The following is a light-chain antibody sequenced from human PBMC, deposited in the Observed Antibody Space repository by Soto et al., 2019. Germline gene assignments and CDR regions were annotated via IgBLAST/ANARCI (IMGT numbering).Light chain of an antibody. CDR3: GTWDSSLSSWV. Sequence: QSVLTQPPSVSAAPGHKVTISCSGSSSNIGNNYVSWYQQLPGTAPKLLIYENNKRPSGIPDRFSGSKSGTSATLGITGLQTGDEADYYCGTWDSSLSSWVFGGGTKLTFL. CDR1: SSNIGNNY. J-gene: IGLJ3*02. CDR2: ENN. V-gene: IGLV1-51*02.